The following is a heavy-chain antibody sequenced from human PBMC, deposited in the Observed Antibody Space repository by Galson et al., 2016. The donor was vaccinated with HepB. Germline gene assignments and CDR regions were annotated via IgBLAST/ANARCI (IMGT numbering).Heavy chain of an antibody. J-gene: IGHJ5*02. CDR3: ARDNVFIWLGDLRGQTHFDH. CDR2: IYYSGGT. Sequence: ETLSLTCTVSGDSVISGYYYWSWIRQAPGKGLEWIGSIYYSGGTKYTSSLKSRVTLSVHTSKNQFSLRLSSVTAADTAMYYCARDNVFIWLGDLRGQTHFDHWGQGTLVTVSS. CDR1: GDSVISGYYY. D-gene: IGHD3-10*01. V-gene: IGHV4-61*01.